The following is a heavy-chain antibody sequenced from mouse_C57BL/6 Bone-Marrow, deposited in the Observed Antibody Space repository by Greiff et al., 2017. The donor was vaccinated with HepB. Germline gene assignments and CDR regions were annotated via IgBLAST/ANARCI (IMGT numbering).Heavy chain of an antibody. V-gene: IGHV5-4*03. Sequence: EVKVEESGGGLVKPGGSLKLSCAASGFTFSSYAMSWVRQTPEKRLEWVATISDGGSYTYYPDNVKGRFTISRDNAKNNLYLQMSHLKSEDTAMYYCARKRGYFDVWGTGTTVTVSS. J-gene: IGHJ1*03. CDR1: GFTFSSYA. CDR3: ARKRGYFDV. CDR2: ISDGGSYT.